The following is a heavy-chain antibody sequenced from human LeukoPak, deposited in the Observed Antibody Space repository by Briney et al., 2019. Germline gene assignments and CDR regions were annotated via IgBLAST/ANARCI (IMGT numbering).Heavy chain of an antibody. CDR2: ISGSSSYI. CDR3: ARDIGINWFDP. CDR1: GFTFSSYS. D-gene: IGHD2-15*01. V-gene: IGHV3-21*01. J-gene: IGHJ5*02. Sequence: GGSLRLSCAVSGFTFSSYSMNWVRQAPGKGLEWVSSISGSSSYIYYADSVKGRFTISRDNAKNSLYLQMNSLRAEDTAVYYCARDIGINWFDPWGQGTLVTVSS.